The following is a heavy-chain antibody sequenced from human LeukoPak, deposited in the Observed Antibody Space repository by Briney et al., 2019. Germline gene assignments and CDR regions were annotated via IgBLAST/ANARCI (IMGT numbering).Heavy chain of an antibody. CDR2: ISAYGNT. J-gene: IGHJ4*02. V-gene: IGHV1-18*01. Sequence: ASVNVSRKTSGYTFTIYGISWVRQAPGQGLEWMGLISAYGNTNYAQNLQGRVTMTTDTSTSTAYMELRSLRSDDTAVYYCARGIIGYYFDYWGQGTLVTVSS. D-gene: IGHD2-15*01. CDR3: ARGIIGYYFDY. CDR1: GYTFTIYG.